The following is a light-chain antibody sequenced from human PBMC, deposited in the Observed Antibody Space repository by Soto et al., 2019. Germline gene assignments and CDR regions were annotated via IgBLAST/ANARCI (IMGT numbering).Light chain of an antibody. V-gene: IGKV2-28*01. Sequence: DIVMTQSPLSLPVTPGEPASISCRSSQSLLHSNGYNFLDWYLQKPGQSPQLLIYLGSSRSSGVPDRFSGSGSGTDFTLKIDRVEAEDVVTYYFMQGLQTPRTFGQGTRLEI. CDR1: QSLLHSNGYNF. CDR2: LGS. J-gene: IGKJ5*01. CDR3: MQGLQTPRT.